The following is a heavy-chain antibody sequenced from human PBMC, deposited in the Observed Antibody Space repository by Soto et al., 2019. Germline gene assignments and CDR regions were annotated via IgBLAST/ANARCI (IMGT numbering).Heavy chain of an antibody. Sequence: RAEAKKPGASVKVSCKASGYTFPTSTISWVRQAPGQGLEWMGWIKAYSGNTNYAQKLQGRVTMTTDTSTNTAYMELRSLTTDDTAIYYCAIADYGDDDYWGQGTLVTVSS. CDR3: AIADYGDDDY. J-gene: IGHJ4*02. D-gene: IGHD4-17*01. CDR1: GYTFPTST. CDR2: IKAYSGNT. V-gene: IGHV1-18*01.